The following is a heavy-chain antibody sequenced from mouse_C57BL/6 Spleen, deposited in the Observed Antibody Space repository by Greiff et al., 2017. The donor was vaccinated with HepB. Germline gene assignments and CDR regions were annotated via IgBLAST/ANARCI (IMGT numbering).Heavy chain of an antibody. CDR3: ARKGSYAMDY. CDR1: GFTFSDYY. V-gene: IGHV5-16*01. CDR2: INYDGSST. Sequence: EVNVVESEGGLVQPGSSMKLSCTASGFTFSDYYMAWVRQVPEKGLEWVANINYDGSSTYYLDSLKSRFIISRDNAKNILYLQMSSLKSEDTATYYCARKGSYAMDYWGQGTSVTVSS. J-gene: IGHJ4*01.